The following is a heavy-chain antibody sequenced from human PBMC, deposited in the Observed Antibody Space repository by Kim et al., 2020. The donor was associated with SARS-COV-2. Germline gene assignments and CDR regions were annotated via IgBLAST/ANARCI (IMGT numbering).Heavy chain of an antibody. V-gene: IGHV4-34*01. CDR1: GGSFSGYY. Sequence: SETLSLTCAVYGGSFSGYYWSWIRQPPGKGLEWIGEINHSGSTNYNPSLKSRVTISVDTSKNQFSLKLSSVTAADTAVYYCARGRGSYYGAYQRYFDYWGQGTLVTVSS. D-gene: IGHD1-26*01. CDR3: ARGRGSYYGAYQRYFDY. J-gene: IGHJ4*02. CDR2: INHSGST.